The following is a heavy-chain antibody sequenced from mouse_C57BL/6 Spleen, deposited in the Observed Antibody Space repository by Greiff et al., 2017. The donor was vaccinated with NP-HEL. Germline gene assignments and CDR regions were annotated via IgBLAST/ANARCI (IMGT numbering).Heavy chain of an antibody. CDR2: ISYDGSN. J-gene: IGHJ4*01. CDR3: ARRGYYAMDY. CDR1: GYSFTSGYY. Sequence: DVHLVESGPGLVKPSQSLSLTCSVTGYSFTSGYYWNWIRQFPGNHLEWMGYISYDGSNNYNPSFKNRTSITRDTSKNQFFLKLKSVTTEDTATYCCARRGYYAMDYWGQGTSVTVSS. V-gene: IGHV3-6*01.